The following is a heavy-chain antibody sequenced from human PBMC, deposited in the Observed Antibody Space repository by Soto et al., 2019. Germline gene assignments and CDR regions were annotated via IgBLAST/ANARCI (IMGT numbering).Heavy chain of an antibody. Sequence: QVHLVQSGAEVKKPGASVKVSCKASGSTFTNYYLHWVRQAPGQGLEWLGIIRPSGGRTEYAQRFQGRVTMTRDTSTSTVYMELTSLTSEDTAVYYCAREPNESYYFDYWGQGTLVTVSS. CDR1: GSTFTNYY. CDR2: IRPSGGRT. D-gene: IGHD5-18*01. CDR3: AREPNESYYFDY. V-gene: IGHV1-46*01. J-gene: IGHJ4*02.